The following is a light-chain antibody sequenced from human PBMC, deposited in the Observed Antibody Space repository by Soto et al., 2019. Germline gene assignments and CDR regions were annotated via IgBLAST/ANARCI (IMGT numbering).Light chain of an antibody. J-gene: IGKJ3*01. Sequence: DIEMTQSPSSLSASAGDRVTITCRASQGISNNLAWYQQKPGKVPKLLIYAASTMQSGVPSRFIGSGSGTDFTLTISSLQPEDVATYYCQKYNSAPLTFGPGTKVDIK. V-gene: IGKV1-27*01. CDR3: QKYNSAPLT. CDR1: QGISNN. CDR2: AAS.